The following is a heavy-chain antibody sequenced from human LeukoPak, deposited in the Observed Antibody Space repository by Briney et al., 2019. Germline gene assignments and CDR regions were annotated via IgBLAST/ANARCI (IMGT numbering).Heavy chain of an antibody. CDR1: GYTLTNYY. J-gene: IGHJ4*02. D-gene: IGHD2-2*01. Sequence: ASVKVSCKASGYTLTNYYMHWVRQAPGQGLEWMGIINPSGGSTSYAQKFQGRVTMTRDTSTSTVYMELSSLRSEDTAVYYCARGYCSSTSCSNFDYWGQGTLVTVSS. CDR2: INPSGGST. V-gene: IGHV1-46*01. CDR3: ARGYCSSTSCSNFDY.